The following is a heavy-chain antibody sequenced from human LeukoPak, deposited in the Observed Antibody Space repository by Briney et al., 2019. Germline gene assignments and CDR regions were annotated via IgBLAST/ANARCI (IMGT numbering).Heavy chain of an antibody. Sequence: GGSLRLSCAASGFTFGDYAMHWVRQAPGKGLEWVAVISYDGSNKYYADSVKGRFTISRDNSKKTLSLQMNSLRAEDTAVYYCAREISGYSHWGQGTLVTVSS. CDR2: ISYDGSNK. V-gene: IGHV3-30-3*01. J-gene: IGHJ1*01. CDR1: GFTFGDYA. D-gene: IGHD3-22*01. CDR3: AREISGYSH.